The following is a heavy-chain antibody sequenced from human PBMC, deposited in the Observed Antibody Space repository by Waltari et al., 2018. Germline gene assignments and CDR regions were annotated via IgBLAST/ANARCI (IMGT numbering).Heavy chain of an antibody. CDR2: IYYSGST. CDR1: GGSISSYY. Sequence: QVQLQESGPGLVKPSETLSLTCTVSGGSISSYYWSWIRQPPGKGLEWIGYIYYSGSTNYNPSLKSRVTISVDTSKNQFSLKLSSVTAADTAVYYCARSQGVVVVAVIRVWGQGTLVTVSS. CDR3: ARSQGVVVVAVIRV. D-gene: IGHD2-15*01. J-gene: IGHJ4*02. V-gene: IGHV4-59*01.